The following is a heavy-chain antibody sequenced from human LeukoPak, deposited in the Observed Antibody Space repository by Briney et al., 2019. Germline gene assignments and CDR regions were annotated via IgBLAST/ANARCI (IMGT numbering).Heavy chain of an antibody. Sequence: SGGSLRLSCAASGFTFSSYAMTWVRQAPGKGLEWVSIISGSGGSTSYADSVKGRFTISRDNSKNTLYLQMNGLRAEDTALYYCAKPYSGTILTGWFDPWGQGTLVTVSS. D-gene: IGHD3-9*01. V-gene: IGHV3-23*01. CDR1: GFTFSSYA. CDR3: AKPYSGTILTGWFDP. CDR2: ISGSGGST. J-gene: IGHJ5*02.